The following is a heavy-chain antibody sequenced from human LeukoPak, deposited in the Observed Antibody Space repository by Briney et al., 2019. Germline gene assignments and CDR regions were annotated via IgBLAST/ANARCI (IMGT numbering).Heavy chain of an antibody. CDR1: GRSVSSGSSY. CDR3: ASGGGVVVPAAFYYYGMGV. CDR2: IYYSGTT. D-gene: IGHD2-2*01. V-gene: IGHV4-61*01. Sequence: SETLSLTCTVSGRSVSSGSSYWGWIRQPPGKGLEWIGYIYYSGTTNYNPSLKSRVTISVDTSKNQFSLKLSSVTAADTAVYYCASGGGVVVPAAFYYYGMGVWGKGTTVTVSS. J-gene: IGHJ6*04.